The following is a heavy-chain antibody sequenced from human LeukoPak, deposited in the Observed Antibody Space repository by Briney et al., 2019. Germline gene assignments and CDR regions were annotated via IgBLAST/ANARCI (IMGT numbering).Heavy chain of an antibody. CDR3: AGSLGYCTSNVSYLKY. CDR2: ISAQHGQT. V-gene: IGHV1-18*01. J-gene: IGHJ4*02. Sequence: ATVNVSCKTSGYSEKFYGITTVRQAAGQELKGMGWISAQHGQTEYAPNSQDRVTMTTDTYTNTAYMELRSLRSADTAVYYCAGSLGYCTSNVSYLKYWGQGTLVTVSS. CDR1: GYSEKFYG. D-gene: IGHD2-2*01.